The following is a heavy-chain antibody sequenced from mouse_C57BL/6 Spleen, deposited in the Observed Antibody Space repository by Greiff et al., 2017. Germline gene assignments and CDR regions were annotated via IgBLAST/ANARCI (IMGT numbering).Heavy chain of an antibody. D-gene: IGHD2-4*01. CDR2: INPSTGGT. Sequence: EVQLQQSGPELVKPGASVKISCKASGYSFTGYYMNWVKQSPEKSLEWIGEINPSTGGTTYNQKFKAKATLTVDKSSSTAYMQLKSLTSEDSAVYYCAREGLESTMITRAWFAYWGQGTLVTVSA. V-gene: IGHV1-42*01. J-gene: IGHJ3*01. CDR1: GYSFTGYY. CDR3: AREGLESTMITRAWFAY.